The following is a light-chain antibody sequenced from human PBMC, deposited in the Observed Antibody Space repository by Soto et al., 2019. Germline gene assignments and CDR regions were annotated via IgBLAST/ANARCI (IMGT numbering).Light chain of an antibody. Sequence: QSALTQPPSASGSPGQSVTISCTGTSSDVGGYNYVSWYQHPGKAPKLMIYEVSKRPSGVPDRFSGSKSGNTASLTVSGLQAEDEADYYCSSYAGSDNWVFDGGTKLTVL. J-gene: IGLJ3*02. CDR2: EVS. CDR1: SSDVGGYNY. V-gene: IGLV2-8*01. CDR3: SSYAGSDNWV.